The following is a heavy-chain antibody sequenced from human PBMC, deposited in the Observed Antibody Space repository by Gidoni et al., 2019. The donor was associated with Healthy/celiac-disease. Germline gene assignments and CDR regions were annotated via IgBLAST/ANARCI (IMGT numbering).Heavy chain of an antibody. CDR1: GFTFSDDY. Sequence: QVQLVESGGGLVKPAWSPRLSCAASGFTFSDDYLCCIRQAPGKGLEWVAYMSSSGSTIYYAGSVKGRFTISRDNAKNSLYLQMNSLRAEDTAVYYCARDSGDVGAFDIWGQGTMVTVSS. CDR2: MSSSGSTI. D-gene: IGHD4-17*01. V-gene: IGHV3-11*01. CDR3: ARDSGDVGAFDI. J-gene: IGHJ3*02.